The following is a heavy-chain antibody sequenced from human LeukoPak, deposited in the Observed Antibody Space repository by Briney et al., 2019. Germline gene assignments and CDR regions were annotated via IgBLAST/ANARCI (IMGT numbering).Heavy chain of an antibody. CDR1: GGSISSGSYY. J-gene: IGHJ5*02. CDR2: IYYSGST. CDR3: AIETAKYTSSLDWFDP. Sequence: PSETLSLTCTVSGGSISSGSYYWGWIRQPPGKGLEWIGSIYYSGSTYYNPSLKSRVSISVDTSKNQFSLKVSSVTAADTAAYYCAIETAKYTSSLDWFDPWGQGTLVTVSS. V-gene: IGHV4-39*02. D-gene: IGHD6-13*01.